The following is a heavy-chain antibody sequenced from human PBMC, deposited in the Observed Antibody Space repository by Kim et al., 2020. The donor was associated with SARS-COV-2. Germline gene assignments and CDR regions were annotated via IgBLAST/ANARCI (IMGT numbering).Heavy chain of an antibody. CDR3: ARDQGSLRFLGVDY. J-gene: IGHJ4*02. V-gene: IGHV3-30-3*01. CDR2: ISYDGSNK. Sequence: GGSLRLSCAASGFTFSSYAMHWVRQAPGKGLEWVAVISYDGSNKYYADSVKGRFTISRDNSKNTLYLQMNSLRAEDTAVYYCARDQGSLRFLGVDYWGQGTLVTVSS. D-gene: IGHD3-3*01. CDR1: GFTFSSYA.